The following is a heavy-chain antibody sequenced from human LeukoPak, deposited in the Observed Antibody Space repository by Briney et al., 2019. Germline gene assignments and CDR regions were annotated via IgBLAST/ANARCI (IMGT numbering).Heavy chain of an antibody. J-gene: IGHJ4*02. CDR1: GFTFSDYY. CDR3: AIAKAYKWDY. V-gene: IGHV3-11*05. Sequence: GGSLRLSCAASGFTFSDYYMSWIRQAPGKGLEWVAYIGGSTSRTNYADSVKGRFTISRDNAKNSLYLQMNSLRAEDTSVYYCAIAKAYKWDYWGQGTLVTVSS. D-gene: IGHD1-1*01. CDR2: IGGSTSRT.